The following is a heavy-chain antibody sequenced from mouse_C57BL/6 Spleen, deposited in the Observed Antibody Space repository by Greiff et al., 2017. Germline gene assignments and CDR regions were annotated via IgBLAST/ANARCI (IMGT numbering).Heavy chain of an antibody. CDR3: APNYYGSSSYAMDY. J-gene: IGHJ4*01. CDR2: ITPSDSDT. CDR1: GYTFTSYW. D-gene: IGHD1-1*01. V-gene: IGHV1-74*01. Sequence: QVQLQQPGAELVKPGASVKVSCKASGYTFTSYWMHWVKQRPGQGLEWIGRITPSDSDTNYNQKFKGKATLTVDKSSSTAYMQLSSLTSEDSAVYYCAPNYYGSSSYAMDYWGQGTSVTVSS.